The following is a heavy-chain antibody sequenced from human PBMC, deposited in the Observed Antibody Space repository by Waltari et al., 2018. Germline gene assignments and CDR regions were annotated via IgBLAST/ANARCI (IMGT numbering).Heavy chain of an antibody. CDR2: ISYDGSET. V-gene: IGHV3-30*18. Sequence: QMKLVESGGGVVQPGRSLRLSCAASGFTFNRYGMHWVRQAPGKGLEWVTIISYDGSETHYADSVKGRFTISRDNFDNTVSLQMNSLRPDDTAIYYCVKEKAQRQPFDSWGQGTLVIVSS. CDR1: GFTFNRYG. D-gene: IGHD5-18*01. CDR3: VKEKAQRQPFDS. J-gene: IGHJ4*02.